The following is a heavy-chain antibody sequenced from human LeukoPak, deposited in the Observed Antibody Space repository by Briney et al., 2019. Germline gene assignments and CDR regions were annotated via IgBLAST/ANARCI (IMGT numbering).Heavy chain of an antibody. Sequence: GGSLRLSCAASGFTLSSYSMNWVRQAPGKGLEWVASISSSSSYIHYTDSVKGRFTISRDNTKKSLYLQMNSLRAEDTAVYYCARDRYDRSGYYDYWGQGTLVTVSS. V-gene: IGHV3-21*01. CDR1: GFTLSSYS. D-gene: IGHD3-22*01. CDR2: ISSSSSYI. CDR3: ARDRYDRSGYYDY. J-gene: IGHJ4*02.